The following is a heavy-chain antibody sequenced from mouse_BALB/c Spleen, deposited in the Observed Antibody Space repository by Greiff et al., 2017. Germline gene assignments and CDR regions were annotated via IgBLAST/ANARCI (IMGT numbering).Heavy chain of an antibody. V-gene: IGHV1S81*02. CDR3: TREGGYAMDY. CDR1: GYTFTSYY. J-gene: IGHJ4*01. CDR2: INPSNGGT. Sequence: VQLQQSGAELVKPGASVKLSCKASGYTFTSYYMYWVKQRPGQGLEWIGEINPSNGGTNFNEKFKSKATLTVDKSSSTAYMQLSSLTSEDSAVYYCTREGGYAMDYWGQGTSVTVSS.